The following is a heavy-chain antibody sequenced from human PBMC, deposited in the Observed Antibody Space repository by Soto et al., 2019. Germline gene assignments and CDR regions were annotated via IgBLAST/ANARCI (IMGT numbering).Heavy chain of an antibody. J-gene: IGHJ6*02. CDR3: ATYYYDRSGYYYHYYYSGMDV. D-gene: IGHD3-22*01. Sequence: ASVKASCKTSGYTFTSYAMHWLRQAPGQRHEWMGWINAGNGNTKYSQKFQGRVTTTRDTSASTAYMELSSLRSEDTAVYYCATYYYDRSGYYYHYYYSGMDVWGQGTTVTVSS. CDR1: GYTFTSYA. V-gene: IGHV1-3*01. CDR2: INAGNGNT.